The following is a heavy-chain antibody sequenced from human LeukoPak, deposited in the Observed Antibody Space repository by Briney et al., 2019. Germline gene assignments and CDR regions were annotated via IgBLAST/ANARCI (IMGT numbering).Heavy chain of an antibody. J-gene: IGHJ5*02. D-gene: IGHD3-10*01. CDR1: GGSFSGYY. V-gene: IGHV4-34*01. CDR2: INHSGST. CDR3: ARRGFGFYYGSGSYYP. Sequence: PSETLSLTCAVYGGSFSGYYWSWIRQPPGKGLEWIGEINHSGSTNYNPSLRSRVTISVDTSKNQFSLKLSSVTAADTAVYYCARRGFGFYYGSGSYYPWGQGTLVTVSS.